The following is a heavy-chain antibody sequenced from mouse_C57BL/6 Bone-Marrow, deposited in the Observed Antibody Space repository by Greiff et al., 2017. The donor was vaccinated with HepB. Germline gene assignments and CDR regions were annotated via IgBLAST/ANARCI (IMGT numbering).Heavy chain of an antibody. V-gene: IGHV1-81*01. CDR2: IYPRSGNT. CDR3: APLLWYPMDY. Sequence: QVQLQQSGAELARPGASVKLSCKASGYTFTSSGISWVKQRTGQGLEWIGEIYPRSGNTYYNEKFKGKATLTADKSSSTAYMELRSLTSEDSAVYFCAPLLWYPMDYWGQGTSVTVSS. CDR1: GYTFTSSG. D-gene: IGHD2-1*01. J-gene: IGHJ4*01.